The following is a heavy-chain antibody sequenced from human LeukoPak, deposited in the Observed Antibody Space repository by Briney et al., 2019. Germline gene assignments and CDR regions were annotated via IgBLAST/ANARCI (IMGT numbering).Heavy chain of an antibody. CDR2: IYYSGST. V-gene: IGHV4-59*01. CDR1: GGSISSYY. CDR3: ASESRDYYFDY. Sequence: PSETLSLTCTVSGGSISSYYWSWIRQPPGKGLEWIGYIYYSGSTNYNPSLKSRVTISVDTSKNQFSLKLSSVTAADTAVYYCASESRDYYFDYWGQGTLVTVSS. D-gene: IGHD5-24*01. J-gene: IGHJ4*02.